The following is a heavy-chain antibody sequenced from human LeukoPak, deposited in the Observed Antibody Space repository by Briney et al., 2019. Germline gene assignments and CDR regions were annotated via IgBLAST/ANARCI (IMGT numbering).Heavy chain of an antibody. Sequence: GGSLRLSCSASGFTLSTYAMHWVRQAPGKGLESVSTISSNGGSTYYADSVKGRFTISRDNSMNTLYLQMSSLTAEDTAVYYCLKVPNYSSRYWGQGTLVTVSS. J-gene: IGHJ4*02. V-gene: IGHV3-64D*09. CDR2: ISSNGGST. CDR3: LKVPNYSSRY. D-gene: IGHD6-13*01. CDR1: GFTLSTYA.